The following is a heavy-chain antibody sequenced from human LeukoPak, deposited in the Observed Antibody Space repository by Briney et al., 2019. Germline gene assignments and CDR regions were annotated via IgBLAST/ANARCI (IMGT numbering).Heavy chain of an antibody. CDR3: AKDAQRGFDYRNSLEH. CDR1: GFTFSHYG. V-gene: IGHV3-33*06. CDR2: IWSDGTNQ. D-gene: IGHD4-11*01. Sequence: GRSMRLSCEASGFTFSHYGMHWVRQAPGKGLEWVAVIWSDGTNQYYADSVKGRFTISRDNFKNTVSLQMNSLRAEDTAVYYCAKDAQRGFDYRNSLEHWGQGSLVTVSS. J-gene: IGHJ4*02.